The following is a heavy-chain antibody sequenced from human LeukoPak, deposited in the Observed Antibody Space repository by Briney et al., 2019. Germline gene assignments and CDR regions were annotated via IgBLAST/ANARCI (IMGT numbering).Heavy chain of an antibody. CDR1: GYSFTNYW. V-gene: IGHV5-51*01. Sequence: GESLKISCKGFGYSFTNYWIGWVRQMPGKGLEWMGIIYPGDSDSRYSPSFQGQVTISADKSISTDYLQWSSLKASDTAMYYCARHSSSSMGRVPPYYYYYMDVWGKGTTVTVSS. D-gene: IGHD6-6*01. CDR3: ARHSSSSMGRVPPYYYYYMDV. J-gene: IGHJ6*03. CDR2: IYPGDSDS.